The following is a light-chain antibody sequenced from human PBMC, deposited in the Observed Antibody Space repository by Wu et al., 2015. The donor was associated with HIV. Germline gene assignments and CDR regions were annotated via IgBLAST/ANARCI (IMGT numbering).Light chain of an antibody. CDR2: AAS. CDR1: QSISTTY. Sequence: EIVLTQSPGTLSLSPGERATLSCRASQSISTTYLAWYQQKPGHPPRLLIYAASRRATGIPDRFSGSGSGTDFSLTISRLQPEDFAVYYCHQYGRSPPFTFGPGTKVD. V-gene: IGKV3-20*01. J-gene: IGKJ3*01. CDR3: HQYGRSPPFT.